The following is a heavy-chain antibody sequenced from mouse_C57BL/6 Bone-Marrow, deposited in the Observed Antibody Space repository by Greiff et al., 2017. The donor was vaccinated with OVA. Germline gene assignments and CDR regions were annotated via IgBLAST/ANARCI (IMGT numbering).Heavy chain of an antibody. D-gene: IGHD2-4*01. CDR3: TRGIHYYYPWLAY. J-gene: IGHJ3*01. V-gene: IGHV5-6*01. Sequence: EVHLVESGGDLVKPGGSLKLSCAASGFTFSSYGMSWVRQTPDKRLEWVATISSGGSYTYYPDSVKGRFTISRDNAKNTLYLQMSSLKSEDTAMXCCTRGIHYYYPWLAYWGQGTLVTVSA. CDR2: ISSGGSYT. CDR1: GFTFSSYG.